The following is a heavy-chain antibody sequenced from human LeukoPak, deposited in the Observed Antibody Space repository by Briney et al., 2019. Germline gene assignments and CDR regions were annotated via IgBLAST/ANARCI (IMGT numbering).Heavy chain of an antibody. CDR2: ISYDGSNK. Sequence: GGSLRLSCAASGFTFSSYGMHWVRQAPGKGLEWVAVISYDGSNKYYADSVKGRFTISGDNSKNTLYLQMNSLRAEDTAVYYCAKGALVPAAMFVYWGQGTLVTVSS. J-gene: IGHJ4*02. CDR1: GFTFSSYG. CDR3: AKGALVPAAMFVY. D-gene: IGHD2-2*01. V-gene: IGHV3-30*18.